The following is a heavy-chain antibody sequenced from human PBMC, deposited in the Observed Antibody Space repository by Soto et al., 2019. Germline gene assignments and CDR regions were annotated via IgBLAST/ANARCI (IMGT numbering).Heavy chain of an antibody. CDR2: AYHSGST. V-gene: IGHV4-4*02. D-gene: IGHD3-10*01. CDR1: GGFTSTNNW. Sequence: QLQLQESGPGLVRPSGTLSLTCAVSGGFTSTNNWWSWVRQPPGKGLEGIGDAYHSGSTEYNPSLKSRVSISVAKSKNQISLKLTSATAADTAVYYCARSPPSSYYGGSGTFDYWGQGTLVTVSS. J-gene: IGHJ4*02. CDR3: ARSPPSSYYGGSGTFDY.